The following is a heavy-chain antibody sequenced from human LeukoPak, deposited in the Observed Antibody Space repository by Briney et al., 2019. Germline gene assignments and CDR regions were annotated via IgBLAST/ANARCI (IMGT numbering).Heavy chain of an antibody. J-gene: IGHJ4*02. CDR1: GYTFTSYG. CDR3: ARVGVYYGSGSYPDY. D-gene: IGHD3-10*01. V-gene: IGHV1-18*01. CDR2: ISAYNGNT. Sequence: ALVKVSCKASGYTFTSYGISWVRQAPGQGLEWMGWISAYNGNTNYAQKLQGRVTMTTDTSTSTAYMELRSLRSDDTAVYYCARVGVYYGSGSYPDYWGQGTLVTVSS.